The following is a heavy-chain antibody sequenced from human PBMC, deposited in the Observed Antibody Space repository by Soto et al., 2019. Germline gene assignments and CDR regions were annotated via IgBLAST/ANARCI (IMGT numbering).Heavy chain of an antibody. CDR1: GFTFSSYP. V-gene: IGHV3-30-3*01. Sequence: QVQLVESGGGVVQPGRSLRLSCAASGFTFSSYPMHWVRQAPGKGLEWVAFILYDESNKYYADSVKGRFTISRDNSKNTLYLQMNSLRAEDTAVYYCARVRGSSWYEGAFDIWGQGTMVTVSS. CDR2: ILYDESNK. J-gene: IGHJ3*02. D-gene: IGHD6-13*01. CDR3: ARVRGSSWYEGAFDI.